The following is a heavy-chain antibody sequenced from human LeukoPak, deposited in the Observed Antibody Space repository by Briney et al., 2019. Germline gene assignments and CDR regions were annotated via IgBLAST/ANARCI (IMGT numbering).Heavy chain of an antibody. V-gene: IGHV4-31*03. D-gene: IGHD3-22*01. CDR2: IYYSGST. Sequence: PSETLSLTCTVSGGSISSGGYYWSWIRQHPGKGLEWIGYIYYSGSTCYNPSLKSRVTISVDTSKNQFSLKLSSVTAADTAVYYCARVSRNYYDSSGSSYAFDIWGQGTMVTVSS. CDR1: GGSISSGGYY. J-gene: IGHJ3*02. CDR3: ARVSRNYYDSSGSSYAFDI.